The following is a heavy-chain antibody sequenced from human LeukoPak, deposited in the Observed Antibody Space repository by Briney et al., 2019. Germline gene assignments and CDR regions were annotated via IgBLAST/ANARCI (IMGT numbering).Heavy chain of an antibody. CDR2: ISYDGSNK. Sequence: GGSLRLSCAASGFTFSSYAMHWVRQAPGKGLEWVTDISYDGSNKYYADSVKGRYTISRDNSKNTLYLHMNSLRAEDTAVYYCARDGASGSYYVGYFQHWGQGNLVTVSS. D-gene: IGHD1-26*01. V-gene: IGHV3-30-3*01. CDR3: ARDGASGSYYVGYFQH. CDR1: GFTFSSYA. J-gene: IGHJ1*01.